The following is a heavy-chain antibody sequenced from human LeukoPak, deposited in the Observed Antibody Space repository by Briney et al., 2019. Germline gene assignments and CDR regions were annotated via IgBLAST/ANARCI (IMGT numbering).Heavy chain of an antibody. CDR1: GFTVSSNC. D-gene: IGHD5-24*01. Sequence: GGSLRLSCTASGFTVSSNCMSWVRQAPGKGLEWVSLIYSVGDTYYADSVKGRFTISRDNSKNTLYLQMNSLRAEDTAVYYCARAPRGRDGYNPYYFDYWGQGTLVTVSS. CDR3: ARAPRGRDGYNPYYFDY. V-gene: IGHV3-53*01. J-gene: IGHJ4*02. CDR2: IYSVGDT.